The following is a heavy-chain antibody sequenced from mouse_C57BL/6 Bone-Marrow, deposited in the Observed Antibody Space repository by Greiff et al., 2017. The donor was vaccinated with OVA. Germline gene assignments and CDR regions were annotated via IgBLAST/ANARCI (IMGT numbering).Heavy chain of an antibody. Sequence: QVQLQQPGAELVRPGTSVKLSCKASGYTFTSYWMHWVKQRPGQGLEWIGVIDPSDSYTNYNQKFKGKATLTVDTSSSTAYMQLSSLTSEDSAVYYCARYPFITTVVAFDDWGQGTTLTVSS. CDR3: ARYPFITTVVAFDD. V-gene: IGHV1-59*01. CDR1: GYTFTSYW. J-gene: IGHJ2*01. CDR2: IDPSDSYT. D-gene: IGHD1-1*01.